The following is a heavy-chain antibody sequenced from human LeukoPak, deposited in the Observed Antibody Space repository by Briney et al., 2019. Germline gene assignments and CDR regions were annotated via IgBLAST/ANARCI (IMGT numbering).Heavy chain of an antibody. J-gene: IGHJ4*02. CDR2: INSSGGT. D-gene: IGHD2/OR15-2a*01. CDR3: ARGRNYFENWGYNYYFDY. V-gene: IGHV4-34*01. Sequence: SETLSLTCAVSGGSFRGYYWNWIRQSPGKGLEWAGEINSSGGTSYNPSLKSRLTLSVDTSKYQFSLKLNSVTAADTAVYHCARGRNYFENWGYNYYFDYWGQGTLVTVAS. CDR1: GGSFRGYY.